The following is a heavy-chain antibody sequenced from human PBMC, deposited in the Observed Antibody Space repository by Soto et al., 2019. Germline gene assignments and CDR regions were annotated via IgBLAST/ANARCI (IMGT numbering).Heavy chain of an antibody. Sequence: ETLSLTGTVSGYSISSGYHWAWIRQPPGKGLEWLGSVHYSGNTYYNPSLKSRLTISVDKSKNQFSLNLSSVTAADTAVYYCARQDRVVAEGRWFDPWGQGALVTVSS. V-gene: IGHV4-38-2*02. J-gene: IGHJ5*02. D-gene: IGHD2-15*01. CDR1: GYSISSGYH. CDR2: VHYSGNT. CDR3: ARQDRVVAEGRWFDP.